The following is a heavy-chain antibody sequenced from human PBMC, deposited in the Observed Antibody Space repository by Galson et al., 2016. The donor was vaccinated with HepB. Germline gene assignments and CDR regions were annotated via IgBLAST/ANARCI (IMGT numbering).Heavy chain of an antibody. J-gene: IGHJ4*02. D-gene: IGHD2/OR15-2a*01. CDR1: GFTFSSNW. Sequence: SLRLSCAGSGFTFSSNWMSWVRRAPGKGLEWVANIKEDGSEKYYVDSVKGRFTISRDNSNNMLFLQMSSLRVDDTAVYYCAKRHEYCPPVGCSVDSWGQGTLVSVSS. CDR3: AKRHEYCPPVGCSVDS. CDR2: IKEDGSEK. V-gene: IGHV3-7*02.